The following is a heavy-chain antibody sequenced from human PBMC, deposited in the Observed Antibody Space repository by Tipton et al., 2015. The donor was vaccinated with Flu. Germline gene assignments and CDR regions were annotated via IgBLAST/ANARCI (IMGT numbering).Heavy chain of an antibody. V-gene: IGHV3-33*01. CDR2: IWYDGNDK. J-gene: IGHJ2*01. CDR1: GFSFSSYA. D-gene: IGHD3-16*01. Sequence: QLVQSGGGVVQPGRSLRLSCATSGFSFSSYAIHWVRQAPGKGLEWVAVIWYDGNDKYYADSVAGRFTISRDNFKNTLYLQMNSLRAEDTAVYYCARDAHRGIGAYWYFDLRGRGTLVTVFS. CDR3: ARDAHRGIGAYWYFDL.